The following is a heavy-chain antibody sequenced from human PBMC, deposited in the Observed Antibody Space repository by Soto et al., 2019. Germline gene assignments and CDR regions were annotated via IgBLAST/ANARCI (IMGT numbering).Heavy chain of an antibody. V-gene: IGHV1-18*01. CDR1: GYTFSNYR. D-gene: IGHD4-17*01. CDR2: IRVFNGNT. J-gene: IGHJ4*02. Sequence: QVHLVQSGAELRKPGASLKVSCKASGYTFSNYRITWVRQAPGQGLEWMGWIRVFNGNTDYEEKFQDRVAMTTDTSTATAYMELRSLRSDDTAVYYCSRVEYGDLVYVAYWGQGTLVIVSS. CDR3: SRVEYGDLVYVAY.